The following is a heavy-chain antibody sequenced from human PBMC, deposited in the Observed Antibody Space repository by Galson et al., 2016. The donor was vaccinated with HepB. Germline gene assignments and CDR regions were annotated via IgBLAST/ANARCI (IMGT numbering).Heavy chain of an antibody. D-gene: IGHD5-24*01. CDR3: ARAGHEMATLLEPPFDS. J-gene: IGHJ4*02. CDR1: DVSLSIRSYY. Sequence: ETLSLTCSVSDVSLSIRSYYWGWIRQPPGKGLEWIGSMFYSGSAHYNPSLKSRVTMSVDTSKNRFSLKRNSMTAADTAGYFRARAGHEMATLLEPPFDSWGQGALVTVSS. CDR2: MFYSGSA. V-gene: IGHV4-39*01.